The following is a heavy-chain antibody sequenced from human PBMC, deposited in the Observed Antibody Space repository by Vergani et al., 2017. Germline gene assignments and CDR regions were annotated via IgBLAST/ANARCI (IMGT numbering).Heavy chain of an antibody. CDR2: IIPIFGTA. CDR3: ARKDVSSIEAGWYDYYYMDV. J-gene: IGHJ6*03. Sequence: QVQLVQSGAEVKKPGSSVKVSCKASGGTFSSYAISWVRQAPGQGLEWMGGIIPIFGTANYAQKFPGRVTITADESTSTAYMELSSLRSEDTAVYYCARKDVSSIEAGWYDYYYMDVWGKGTTVTVSS. V-gene: IGHV1-69*01. CDR1: GGTFSSYA. D-gene: IGHD6-13*01.